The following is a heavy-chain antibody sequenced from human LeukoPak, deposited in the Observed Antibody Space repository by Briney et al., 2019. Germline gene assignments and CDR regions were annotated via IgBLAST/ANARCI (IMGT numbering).Heavy chain of an antibody. J-gene: IGHJ3*02. CDR3: ARDGPSYGDHVRSAFDI. CDR2: VNPNSGGT. CDR1: GYTFTGYY. D-gene: IGHD4-17*01. Sequence: ASVKVSCKASGYTFTGYYMHWVRQAPGQGLEWMGWVNPNSGGTNYAQKFQGRVTMTRDTSISTAYMELSRLRSDDTAVYYCARDGPSYGDHVRSAFDIWGQGTMVTVSS. V-gene: IGHV1-2*02.